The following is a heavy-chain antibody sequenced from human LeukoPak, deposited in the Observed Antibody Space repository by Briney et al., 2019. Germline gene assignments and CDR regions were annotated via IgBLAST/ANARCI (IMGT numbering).Heavy chain of an antibody. CDR3: ARGHVPGSDRHWDY. J-gene: IGHJ4*02. V-gene: IGHV3-21*01. CDR1: GFTFSSYS. Sequence: PGGSLRLSCAASGFTFSSYSMNWVRQAPGKGLEWVSSISSSSSYIYYADSVKGRFTISRDNAKNSLYLQMNSLRAEDTAVYYCARGHVPGSDRHWDYWGQGILVTVSS. CDR2: ISSSSSYI. D-gene: IGHD3-10*01.